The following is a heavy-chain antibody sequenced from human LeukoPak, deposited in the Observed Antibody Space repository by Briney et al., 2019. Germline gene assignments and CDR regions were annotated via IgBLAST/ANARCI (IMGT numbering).Heavy chain of an antibody. Sequence: KSSETLSLTCAVSGGSVTSGDYSWSWIRQPPGKGLEWVGYIYHGGSTNYNPSLKSRVTISVDTSKNQFSLKLSSVTAADTAVYFCARAGSAGLPVDYWGQGTQVTVSS. J-gene: IGHJ4*02. CDR2: IYHGGST. V-gene: IGHV4-30-2*01. CDR1: GGSVTSGDYS. CDR3: ARAGSAGLPVDY.